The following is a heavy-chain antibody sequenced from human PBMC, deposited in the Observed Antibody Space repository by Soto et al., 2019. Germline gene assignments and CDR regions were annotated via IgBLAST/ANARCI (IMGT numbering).Heavy chain of an antibody. J-gene: IGHJ4*02. CDR3: ARTYGDYVDY. CDR1: GGSISSGGYS. V-gene: IGHV4-30-2*01. D-gene: IGHD4-17*01. Sequence: SETLSLTCAVSGGSISSGGYSWSWIRQPPGKGLEWIGYIYHSGSTYYNPSLKSRVTISVDRSKNQFSLKLSSVTAADTAVYYCARTYGDYVDYWGQGTLVTVS. CDR2: IYHSGST.